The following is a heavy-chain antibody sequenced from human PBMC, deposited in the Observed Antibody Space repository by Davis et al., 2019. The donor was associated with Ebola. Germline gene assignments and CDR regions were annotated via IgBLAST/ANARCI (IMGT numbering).Heavy chain of an antibody. Sequence: ASVKVSCKASGGTFSSYAISWVRQAPGQGLEWMGWISAYNGNTNYAQKLQGRVTMTTDTSTSTAYMELRSLRSDDTAVYYCARDPVAGTVDYWGQGTLVTVSS. V-gene: IGHV1-18*01. CDR1: GGTFSSYA. J-gene: IGHJ4*02. D-gene: IGHD6-19*01. CDR2: ISAYNGNT. CDR3: ARDPVAGTVDY.